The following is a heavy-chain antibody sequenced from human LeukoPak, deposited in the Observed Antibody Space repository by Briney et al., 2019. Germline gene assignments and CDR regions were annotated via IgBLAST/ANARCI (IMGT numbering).Heavy chain of an antibody. Sequence: ASVKVSCKASGYTFTSYGISWVRQAPGQGLEWMGWISAYNGNTNYAQKLQGRVTMTTDTSTTTAYMELWSLRSDDTAVYYCVRDPEQWLTGGSWFDPWGQGTLVTVSS. V-gene: IGHV1-18*01. CDR1: GYTFTSYG. J-gene: IGHJ5*02. CDR3: VRDPEQWLTGGSWFDP. CDR2: ISAYNGNT. D-gene: IGHD6-19*01.